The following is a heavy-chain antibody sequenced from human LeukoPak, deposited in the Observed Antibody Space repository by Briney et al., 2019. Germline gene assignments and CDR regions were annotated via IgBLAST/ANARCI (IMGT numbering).Heavy chain of an antibody. CDR2: AFSDGRT. V-gene: IGHV3-53*01. J-gene: IGHJ3*02. Sequence: GGSLRLSCAASGITVSTNYMSWVRQAPGKGLEWVSIAFSDGRTFYADSVKGRFTISRDSSKNTVFLQMNSLRAEDTAVYYCARMGQQLLHDAFDIWGQGTMVTVSS. D-gene: IGHD6-13*01. CDR3: ARMGQQLLHDAFDI. CDR1: GITVSTNY.